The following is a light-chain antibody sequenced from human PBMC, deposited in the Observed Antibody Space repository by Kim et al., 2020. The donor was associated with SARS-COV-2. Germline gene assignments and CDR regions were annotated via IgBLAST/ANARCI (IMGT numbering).Light chain of an antibody. V-gene: IGKV1-39*01. CDR2: AAS. J-gene: IGKJ1*01. CDR3: QPSGT. CDR1: QSISSY. Sequence: SSLSASVGDRVTITCLASQSISSYLNWYQQKPGKAPKLLIYAASSLQSGVPSMFSGSGSGTDFTLTISSLQPEDFATYYCQPSGTFGQGTKVDIK.